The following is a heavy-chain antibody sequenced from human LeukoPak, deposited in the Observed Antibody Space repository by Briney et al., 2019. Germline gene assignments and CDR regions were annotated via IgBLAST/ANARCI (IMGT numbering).Heavy chain of an antibody. Sequence: TGGSLRLSCAASGFTFSSYNMNWVRQAPGKGLEWVSYISSGSSTIYYADSVKGRFTISRDNAKNSLYLQMNSLRDEDTAVYYCAREYSSSSGSVSDYWGQGTLVTVSS. CDR1: GFTFSSYN. D-gene: IGHD6-6*01. V-gene: IGHV3-48*02. CDR2: ISSGSSTI. J-gene: IGHJ4*02. CDR3: AREYSSSSGSVSDY.